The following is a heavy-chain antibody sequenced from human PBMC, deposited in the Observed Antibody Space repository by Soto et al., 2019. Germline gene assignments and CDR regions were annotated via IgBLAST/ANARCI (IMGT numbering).Heavy chain of an antibody. CDR1: GYTFTSYG. D-gene: IGHD3-3*01. CDR2: ISAYNGNT. Sequence: QVQLVQSRAEVKKPGASVKVSCKASGYTFTSYGISWVRQAPGQGLEWTGWISAYNGNTNYAQKLQGRVTMTTDTSTSTAYMELRSLRSDDTAVYYCARVDYDFWSGRPDAFDIWGQGTMVTVSS. V-gene: IGHV1-18*01. J-gene: IGHJ3*02. CDR3: ARVDYDFWSGRPDAFDI.